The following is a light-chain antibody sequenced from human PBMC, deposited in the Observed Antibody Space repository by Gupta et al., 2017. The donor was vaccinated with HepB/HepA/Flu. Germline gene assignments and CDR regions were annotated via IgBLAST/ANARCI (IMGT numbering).Light chain of an antibody. CDR2: GAS. CDR1: QSVSSSY. Sequence: EIVLTQSPGTLSLSPGERATLSCRASQSVSSSYLAWYQQKPGQAPRLLIYGASSRATGIPDRFSGSGSGTDFTLTISRLEPEDFAVYYCQQYCGSPITFGQGTLLEIK. V-gene: IGKV3-20*01. J-gene: IGKJ5*01. CDR3: QQYCGSPIT.